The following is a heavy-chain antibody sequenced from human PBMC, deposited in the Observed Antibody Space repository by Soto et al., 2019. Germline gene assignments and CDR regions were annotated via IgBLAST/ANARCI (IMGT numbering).Heavy chain of an antibody. D-gene: IGHD3-3*01. CDR3: AKGRFLEWLLMDY. J-gene: IGHJ4*02. CDR1: GFTFSSYA. V-gene: IGHV3-23*01. Sequence: GESLRLSCAASGFTFSSYAMSWVRQAPGKGLEWVSAISGSGGSTYYADSVKGRFTISRDNSKNTLYLQMNSLSAEDTAVYYCAKGRFLEWLLMDYWGQGTLVTVSS. CDR2: ISGSGGST.